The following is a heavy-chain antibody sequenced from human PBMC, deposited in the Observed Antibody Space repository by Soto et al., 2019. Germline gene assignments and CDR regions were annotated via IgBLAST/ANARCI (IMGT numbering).Heavy chain of an antibody. CDR2: ISWNSGSI. J-gene: IGHJ4*02. V-gene: IGHV3-9*01. D-gene: IGHD1-7*01. CDR1: GFTFDDYA. CDR3: AKDSGITGTSCYFDY. Sequence: EVQLVESGGGLVQPGRSLRLSCAASGFTFDDYAMHWVRQAPGKGLEWVSGISWNSGSIGYADSVKGRFTISRDNAKNSLYLQMNSLRAEDTALYYCAKDSGITGTSCYFDYWGQGTLVTVSS.